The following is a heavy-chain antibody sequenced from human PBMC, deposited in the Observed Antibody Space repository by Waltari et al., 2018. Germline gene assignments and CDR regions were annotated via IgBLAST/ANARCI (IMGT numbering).Heavy chain of an antibody. CDR2: ITHSVST. CDR1: GGSFSGYY. Sequence: QVQLQQWGAGLLKPSETLSLTCAVYGGSFSGYYWSWIRQPPGKGMEWIGEITHSVSTNYNPALKIRVTISVDTSKNQFSLKLSSVTAADTAVYYCARGVPYSSSWLDYWGQGTLVTVSS. CDR3: ARGVPYSSSWLDY. D-gene: IGHD6-13*01. J-gene: IGHJ4*02. V-gene: IGHV4-34*01.